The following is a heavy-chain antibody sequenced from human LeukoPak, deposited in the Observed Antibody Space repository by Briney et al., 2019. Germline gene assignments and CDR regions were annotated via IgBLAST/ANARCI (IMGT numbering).Heavy chain of an antibody. CDR3: ARPAYGSGSYSGSDY. CDR2: IYYSGST. J-gene: IGHJ4*02. V-gene: IGHV4-39*01. D-gene: IGHD3-10*01. CDR1: GGSISSSSYY. Sequence: PSETLSLTCTVSGGSISSSSYYWGWIRQPPGKGLEWIGTIYYSGSTYYNPSLKSRVTISEDTSKNQFSLKLSSVTAADTAVYYCARPAYGSGSYSGSDYWGQGTLVTVSS.